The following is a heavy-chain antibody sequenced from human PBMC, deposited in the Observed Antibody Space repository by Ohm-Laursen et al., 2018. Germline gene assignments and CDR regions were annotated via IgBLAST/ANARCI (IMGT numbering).Heavy chain of an antibody. Sequence: SLRLSCAASGFTFSGYWMHWVRQTPGKGLVWVSRINSDGSTTSYADPVKGRFTISRDNAKNTLYPQMNSLRAEDTAVYYCATGDTYFFDYWGQGTLVTVSS. CDR2: INSDGSTT. CDR1: GFTFSGYW. V-gene: IGHV3-74*01. CDR3: ATGDTYFFDY. J-gene: IGHJ4*02.